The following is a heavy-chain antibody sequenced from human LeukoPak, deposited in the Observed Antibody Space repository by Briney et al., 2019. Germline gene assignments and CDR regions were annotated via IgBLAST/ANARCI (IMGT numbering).Heavy chain of an antibody. CDR3: ARDPDHYGSGSYFSRAEYLQH. CDR1: GYTFTSYG. CDR2: ISDYNGNT. D-gene: IGHD3-10*01. V-gene: IGHV1-18*01. Sequence: ASVKVSCKASGYTFTSYGISWVRQAPGQGLEWMGWISDYNGNTNYAQKLQGRVTMTTDTSTSTAYMELRSLRSDDTAVYYCARDPDHYGSGSYFSRAEYLQHWGQGTLVTVSS. J-gene: IGHJ1*01.